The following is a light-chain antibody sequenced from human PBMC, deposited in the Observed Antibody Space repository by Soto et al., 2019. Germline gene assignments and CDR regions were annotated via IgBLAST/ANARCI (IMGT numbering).Light chain of an antibody. CDR2: DAS. V-gene: IGKV3-11*01. CDR3: QQRSNWPTWT. J-gene: IGKJ1*01. Sequence: EIVLTQSPATLSLSPVERATLSCMASQSVSSYLAWYQQKPGQAPRLLIYDASNRATCIPAMFSGSGSGTDFTLTISSLEPEDFAVYYCQQRSNWPTWTFGQGTKVDIK. CDR1: QSVSSY.